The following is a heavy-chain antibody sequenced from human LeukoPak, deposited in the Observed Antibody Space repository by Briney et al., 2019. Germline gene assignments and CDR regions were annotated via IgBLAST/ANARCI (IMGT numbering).Heavy chain of an antibody. Sequence: GGSLRLSCAASGFTFSSYAMSGVRQAPGKGLEGVSAIIGSGGSTYYADSVKGRFTISRDHSKNTLYLQMNSLRADDTAVYYCAKDPRLGYCSSTSCYLGLYLDFWGQGTLVTVSS. V-gene: IGHV3-23*01. CDR3: AKDPRLGYCSSTSCYLGLYLDF. CDR1: GFTFSSYA. J-gene: IGHJ4*02. D-gene: IGHD2-2*01. CDR2: IIGSGGST.